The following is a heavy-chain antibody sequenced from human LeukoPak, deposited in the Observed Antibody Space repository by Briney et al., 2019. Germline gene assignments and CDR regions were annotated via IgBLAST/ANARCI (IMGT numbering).Heavy chain of an antibody. CDR1: GGSISSGGYY. Sequence: SETLSLTCTVSGGSISSGGYYWSWIRQPPGKGLEWIGYIYHSGSTYYNPSLKSRVTISVDRSKNQFSLKLSSVTAADTAVYYCARAVVPAASSYYFDHWGQGTLVTVSS. CDR2: IYHSGST. J-gene: IGHJ4*02. CDR3: ARAVVPAASSYYFDH. V-gene: IGHV4-30-2*01. D-gene: IGHD2-2*01.